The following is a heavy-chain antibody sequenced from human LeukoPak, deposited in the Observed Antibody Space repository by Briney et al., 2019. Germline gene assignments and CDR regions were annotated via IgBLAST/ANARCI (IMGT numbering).Heavy chain of an antibody. CDR3: ARVGEYFLDAFDI. CDR2: ISAYNGNT. J-gene: IGHJ3*02. D-gene: IGHD3-16*01. CDR1: GYTFTNYG. V-gene: IGHV1-18*01. Sequence: ASVKVSCKASGYTFTNYGFSWVRQAPGQGLGWMGWISAYNGNTNYAQKLQGRVTMTTDTSTSTAYMELRSLRSDDTAVYYCARVGEYFLDAFDIWGQGTMVAVSS.